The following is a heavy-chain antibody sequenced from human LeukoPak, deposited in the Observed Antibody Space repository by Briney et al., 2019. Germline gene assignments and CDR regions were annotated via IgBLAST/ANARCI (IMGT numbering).Heavy chain of an antibody. CDR3: ARPGVGSGRYGAFDI. D-gene: IGHD5-18*01. J-gene: IGHJ3*02. Sequence: SETLSLTCTVSGGSTSSYYWSWIRQPPGKGLEWIGYIYYSGSTNYNPSLESRVTMSVDTSKNQFSLKLRSVTAADTAVYYCARPGVGSGRYGAFDIWGQGTMVTVSS. CDR2: IYYSGST. V-gene: IGHV4-59*08. CDR1: GGSTSSYY.